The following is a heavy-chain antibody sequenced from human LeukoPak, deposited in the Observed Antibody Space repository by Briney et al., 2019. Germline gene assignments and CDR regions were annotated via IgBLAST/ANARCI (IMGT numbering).Heavy chain of an antibody. Sequence: ASVKVSCKASGGTFSSYAISWVRQAPGQGLEWMGGIIPIFGTANYAQKFQGRVTITTDESTSTAYMELSSLRSEDTAVYYCASYPLNYYDSSGYLGADDAFDIWGQGTMVTVSS. CDR2: IIPIFGTA. CDR3: ASYPLNYYDSSGYLGADDAFDI. D-gene: IGHD3-22*01. J-gene: IGHJ3*02. CDR1: GGTFSSYA. V-gene: IGHV1-69*05.